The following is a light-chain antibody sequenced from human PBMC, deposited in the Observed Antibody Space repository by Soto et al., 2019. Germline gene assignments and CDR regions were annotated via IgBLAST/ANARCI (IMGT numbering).Light chain of an antibody. CDR3: QEYTSAT. Sequence: DIQMTQSPSTLSASVGDRVTITCRAGQSISDWLAWYQQIPGKAPKLLSFDASTLQSGVPSRFSGSESGTEFTLTISSLQPDDFGTYYCQEYTSATFGRGTRLEIK. CDR2: DAS. V-gene: IGKV1-5*01. J-gene: IGKJ2*01. CDR1: QSISDW.